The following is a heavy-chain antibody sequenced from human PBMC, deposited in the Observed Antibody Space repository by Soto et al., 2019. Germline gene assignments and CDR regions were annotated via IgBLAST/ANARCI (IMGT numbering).Heavy chain of an antibody. CDR1: GGSFSDNY. D-gene: IGHD3-16*01. CDR2: INHSGST. Sequence: QVQVRQWGAGLLKPSETLSLTCAVYGGSFSDNYWSWIRQPPGKGLEWLGEINHSGSTNHNPSLKSRVTILADTSKKQISLKLSSVTAADTAVYYCARGRGEIQGPWGQGTLVTVSS. CDR3: ARGRGEIQGP. V-gene: IGHV4-34*01. J-gene: IGHJ5*02.